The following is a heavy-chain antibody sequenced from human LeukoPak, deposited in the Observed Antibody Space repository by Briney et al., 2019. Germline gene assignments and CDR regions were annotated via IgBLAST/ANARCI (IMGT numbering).Heavy chain of an antibody. Sequence: PGGSLRLSCTASGCTFSSYGKHWGRQAPAQGQEWVSVRCYDGSNKYYADSVKGRFTISRDNSKNTLYLQMNSLRAEDTAVYYCANGRPTYYDFWSGYYTGPHAFDIWGQGTMVTVSS. CDR3: ANGRPTYYDFWSGYYTGPHAFDI. CDR1: GCTFSSYG. V-gene: IGHV3-33*06. D-gene: IGHD3-3*01. J-gene: IGHJ3*02. CDR2: RCYDGSNK.